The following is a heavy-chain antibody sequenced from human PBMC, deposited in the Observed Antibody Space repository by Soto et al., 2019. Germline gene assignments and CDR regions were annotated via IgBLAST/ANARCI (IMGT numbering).Heavy chain of an antibody. CDR2: ISKSDYT. J-gene: IGHJ4*02. CDR3: AREDSIIIPAVSDF. Sequence: GGSLRLSCTVSGFAFNNYGINWVRQAPGKGLEWVSSISKSDYTYYSDSVKGRFAISRDNAKSSVSLQMNTLRVEDTAVYYCAREDSIIIPAVSDFWGQGTLIPVSP. V-gene: IGHV3-21*01. D-gene: IGHD2-2*01. CDR1: GFAFNNYG.